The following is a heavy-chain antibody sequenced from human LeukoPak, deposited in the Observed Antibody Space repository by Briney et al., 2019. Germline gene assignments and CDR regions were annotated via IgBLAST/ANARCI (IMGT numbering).Heavy chain of an antibody. CDR3: ARATYYYGSGSYYPDDY. V-gene: IGHV1-69*06. CDR2: IIPIFGTA. D-gene: IGHD3-10*01. CDR1: GGTFSSYA. J-gene: IGHJ4*02. Sequence: SVKVSCKASGGTFSSYAISWVRQAPGQGLEWMGGIIPIFGTANYAQKFRGRVTITADKSTSTAYMELSSLRSGDTAVYYCARATYYYGSGSYYPDDYWGQGTLVTVSS.